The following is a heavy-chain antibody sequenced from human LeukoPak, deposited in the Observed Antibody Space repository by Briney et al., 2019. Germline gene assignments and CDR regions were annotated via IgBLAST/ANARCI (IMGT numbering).Heavy chain of an antibody. V-gene: IGHV4-39*07. CDR1: GGSISSSSYY. Sequence: SETLSLTCTVSGGSISSSSYYWGWIRQPPGKGLEWIGSIYYSGSTYYNPSLKSRVTISVDTSKNQFSLKPSSVTAADTAVYYCARLRWYAFDIWGQGTMVTVSS. CDR3: ARLRWYAFDI. CDR2: IYYSGST. D-gene: IGHD4-23*01. J-gene: IGHJ3*02.